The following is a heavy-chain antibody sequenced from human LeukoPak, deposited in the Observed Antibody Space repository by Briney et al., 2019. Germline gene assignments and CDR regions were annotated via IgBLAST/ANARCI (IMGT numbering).Heavy chain of an antibody. CDR1: GFTFSSYA. V-gene: IGHV3-23*01. J-gene: IGHJ4*02. CDR3: VPGYYFDY. CDR2: ISGSGGST. Sequence: SGGSLRLSCAASGFTFSSYAMSWVRQAPGKGLEWVSGISGSGGSTYYADSVKGRFTISRDNSKNTLYLQMNSLRAEDTAVFYCVPGYYFDYWGQGTLVTVSS.